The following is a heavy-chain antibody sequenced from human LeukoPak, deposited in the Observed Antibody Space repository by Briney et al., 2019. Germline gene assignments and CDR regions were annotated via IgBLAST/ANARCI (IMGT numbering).Heavy chain of an antibody. CDR2: LNPIIGAT. V-gene: IGHV1-2*02. J-gene: IGHJ1*01. D-gene: IGHD5-12*01. CDR1: GYTFADYY. CDR3: ARDHRLGRIGYDMPAE. Sequence: ASVKVSCKASGYTFADYYMYWVRPAPGQGFEWIGCLNPIIGATKYTQKFQARVTMTTDTSTSTGYIELARLTSDGPGVYFCARDHRLGRIGYDMPAEWGQGTRVIVS.